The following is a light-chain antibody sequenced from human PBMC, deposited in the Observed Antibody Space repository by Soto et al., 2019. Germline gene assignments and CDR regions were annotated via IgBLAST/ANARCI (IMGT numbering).Light chain of an antibody. CDR3: AAWDDSLNGYV. Sequence: QSLLTQPPSPSVTPGQMVTISCSGSSSNIGSESVNWYQQLPGTAPKLLIYSYNQRPSWVPDRFSGSKSGTSASLAISGLQSEDEADYICAAWDDSLNGYVFGLGTKVTVL. CDR2: SYN. V-gene: IGLV1-44*01. CDR1: SSNIGSES. J-gene: IGLJ1*01.